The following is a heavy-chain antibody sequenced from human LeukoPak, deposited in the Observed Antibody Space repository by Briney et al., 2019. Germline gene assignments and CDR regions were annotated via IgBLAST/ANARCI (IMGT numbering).Heavy chain of an antibody. CDR3: ARGKKRYYDSSGYNWFDP. CDR2: INHSGST. CDR1: GGSFSGYY. V-gene: IGHV4-34*01. J-gene: IGHJ5*02. D-gene: IGHD3-22*01. Sequence: SETLSLTCAVYGGSFSGYYWSWIRQPPGKGLEWIGEINHSGSTNYNPSLKSRVTMSVDTSKNQFSLKLSSVTAADTAVYYCARGKKRYYDSSGYNWFDPWGQGTLVTVSS.